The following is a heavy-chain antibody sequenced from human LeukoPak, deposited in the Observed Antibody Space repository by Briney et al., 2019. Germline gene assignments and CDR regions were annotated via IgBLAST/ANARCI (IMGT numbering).Heavy chain of an antibody. CDR2: ISAYNGNT. J-gene: IGHJ4*02. CDR1: GYTFTSYG. V-gene: IGHV1-18*01. CDR3: ARERYYDSSGYSVYFDY. Sequence: ASVKVSCKASGYTFTSYGISWVRQAPGQGLEWMGWISAYNGNTNYAQKLQGRVTMTTDTPTSTAYMELRSLRSDDTAVYYCARERYYDSSGYSVYFDYWGQGTLVTVSS. D-gene: IGHD3-22*01.